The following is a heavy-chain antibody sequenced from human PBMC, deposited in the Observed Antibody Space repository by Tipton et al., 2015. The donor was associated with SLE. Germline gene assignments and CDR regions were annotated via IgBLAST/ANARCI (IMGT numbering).Heavy chain of an antibody. J-gene: IGHJ4*02. D-gene: IGHD3-3*01. CDR2: ITANGANT. V-gene: IGHV3-23*01. CDR1: GFTFSNYA. CDR3: ARSPVDYWNGYSA. Sequence: SLRLSCAASGFTFSNYAMAWVRQAPGKGLEWVSSITANGANTYYADFVKGRFTISRDNSKNSLYLQMDGLRAEDTAVYYCARSPVDYWNGYSAWGQGTLVAVSS.